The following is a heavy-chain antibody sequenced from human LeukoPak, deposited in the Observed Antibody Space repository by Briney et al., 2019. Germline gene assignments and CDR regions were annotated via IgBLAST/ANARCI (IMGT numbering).Heavy chain of an antibody. J-gene: IGHJ5*02. V-gene: IGHV1-24*01. Sequence: ASVKVSCNVSGYTISEVSIHWVRQAPEKGLEWMGGLDPEDDKRFYAQKFQGRVTMTEDTSTDTAYMELSSLRSDDTAVYYCAKAPFTNWSGWFDPWGQGTLVTVSS. CDR1: GYTISEVS. CDR2: LDPEDDKR. CDR3: AKAPFTNWSGWFDP. D-gene: IGHD7-27*01.